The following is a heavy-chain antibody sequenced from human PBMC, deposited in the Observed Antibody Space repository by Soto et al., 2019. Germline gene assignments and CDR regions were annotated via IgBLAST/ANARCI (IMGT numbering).Heavy chain of an antibody. Sequence: ASVKVSCKASGYTFSAYYTHWVRQAPGQGLEWMGWISAYNGNANYAQKLQGRVTMTTDTSTSTAYMELRSLRSDDTAVYYCARDKGSGSYRAFDIWGQGTMVTVSS. CDR2: ISAYNGNA. CDR3: ARDKGSGSYRAFDI. V-gene: IGHV1-18*01. CDR1: GYTFSAYY. D-gene: IGHD3-10*01. J-gene: IGHJ3*02.